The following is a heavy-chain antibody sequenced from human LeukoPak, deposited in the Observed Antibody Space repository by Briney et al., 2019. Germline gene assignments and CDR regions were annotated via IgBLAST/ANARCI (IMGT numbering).Heavy chain of an antibody. V-gene: IGHV3-23*01. J-gene: IGHJ5*02. Sequence: PGGSLRLSCAASGFTFSSYATSWVRQAPAKGLEWVSAISGSGGSTYYADSVKGRFTISGDNSKNTLYLQMNSLRAEDTAVYYCANAAQKEDCYDSSAWGQGTLVTVSS. CDR3: ANAAQKEDCYDSSA. CDR2: ISGSGGST. CDR1: GFTFSSYA. D-gene: IGHD3-22*01.